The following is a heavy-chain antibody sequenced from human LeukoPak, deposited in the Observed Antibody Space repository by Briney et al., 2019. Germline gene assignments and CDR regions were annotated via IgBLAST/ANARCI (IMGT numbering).Heavy chain of an antibody. V-gene: IGHV3-11*01. CDR2: ISSSGSTI. CDR1: GFTFSDYY. CDR3: AKAEWGSSGYTHWEY. Sequence: GGSLRLSCAASGFTFSDYYMSWIRQAPGKGLEWVSYISSSGSTIYYADSVKGRFTISRDNAKNSLYLQMNSLRGEDTAVYYCAKAEWGSSGYTHWEYWGQGTLVTVSS. D-gene: IGHD3-22*01. J-gene: IGHJ4*02.